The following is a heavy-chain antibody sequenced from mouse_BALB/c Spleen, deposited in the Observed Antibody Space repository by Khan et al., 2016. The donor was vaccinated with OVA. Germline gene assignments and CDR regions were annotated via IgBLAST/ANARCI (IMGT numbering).Heavy chain of an antibody. CDR3: TRAAYGFCDVDD. CDR1: GFTFSNFG. CDR2: ISSGRFTI. J-gene: IGHJ3*01. D-gene: IGHD1-1*01. Sequence: VELLESGGGLVQPGGSRKLSCTASGFTFSNFGMHWVRQAPEKGLEWVAYISSGRFTINHADTVQGRLTISRDNPKNTLFMQRTRLRSEDTAMSCCTRAAYGFCDVDDWGQGTLVTVSA. V-gene: IGHV5-17*02.